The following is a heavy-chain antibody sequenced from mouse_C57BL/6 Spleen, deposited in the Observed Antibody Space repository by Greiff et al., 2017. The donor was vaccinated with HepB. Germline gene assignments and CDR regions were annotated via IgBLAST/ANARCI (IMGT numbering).Heavy chain of an antibody. CDR1: GYAFSSSW. J-gene: IGHJ3*01. CDR2: IYPGDGDT. Sequence: QVQLQQSGPELVKPGASVKISCKASGYAFSSSWMNWVKQRPGKGLEWIGRIYPGDGDTNYNGKFKGKATLTAYKSSSTAYMQLSSLTSEDSAVYFCARWTLYDYDGFAYWGQGTLVTVSA. V-gene: IGHV1-82*01. CDR3: ARWTLYDYDGFAY. D-gene: IGHD2-4*01.